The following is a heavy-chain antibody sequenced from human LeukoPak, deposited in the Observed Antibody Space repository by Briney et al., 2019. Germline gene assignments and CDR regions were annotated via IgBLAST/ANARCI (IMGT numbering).Heavy chain of an antibody. Sequence: SETLSLTCAVYGGSFSGYYWSWIRQPPGKGLEWIGEINHSGSTNYNPSLKSRVTISVDPSKNQFSLKLSSVTAADTAVYYSARSSFRAMVRGVNWFDPWGQGTLVTVSS. CDR1: GGSFSGYY. CDR2: INHSGST. D-gene: IGHD3-10*01. J-gene: IGHJ5*02. CDR3: ARSSFRAMVRGVNWFDP. V-gene: IGHV4-34*01.